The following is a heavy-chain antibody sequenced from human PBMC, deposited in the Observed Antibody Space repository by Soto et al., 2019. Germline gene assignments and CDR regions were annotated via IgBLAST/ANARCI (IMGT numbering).Heavy chain of an antibody. Sequence: GASVKVSCKASGYTFTSYAMHWVRQAPGQRLERMGWINAGNGNTKYSQKFQGRVTITRDTSASTAYMELSSLRSEDTAVYYCARVADREQPAYFQHWGQGTLVTVSS. CDR3: ARVADREQPAYFQH. CDR2: INAGNGNT. D-gene: IGHD3-22*01. V-gene: IGHV1-3*01. J-gene: IGHJ1*01. CDR1: GYTFTSYA.